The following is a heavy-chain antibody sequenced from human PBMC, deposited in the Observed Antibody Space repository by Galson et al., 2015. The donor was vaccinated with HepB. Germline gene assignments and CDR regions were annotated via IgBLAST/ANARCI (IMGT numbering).Heavy chain of an antibody. Sequence: SLRLSCAASGFDFSVYSMNWVRQAPGRGLEWVASISSGSSYKYYADSVKGRFTISRDNAKNSLFLQMNSLRAEDTAVYYCARDLAYCGGDCYSGGPRDYFDYWGQGTLVTVSS. CDR1: GFDFSVYS. J-gene: IGHJ4*02. D-gene: IGHD2-21*02. CDR2: ISSGSSYK. CDR3: ARDLAYCGGDCYSGGPRDYFDY. V-gene: IGHV3-21*01.